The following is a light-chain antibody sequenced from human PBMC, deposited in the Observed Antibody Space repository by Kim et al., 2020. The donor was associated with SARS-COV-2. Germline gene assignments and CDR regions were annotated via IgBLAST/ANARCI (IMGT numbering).Light chain of an antibody. CDR1: QSVSSNY. J-gene: IGKJ1*01. V-gene: IGKV3-20*01. CDR2: GAS. CDR3: QQYSSAPGT. Sequence: EIGLTQSPGTLSLSPGERATLSCRASQSVSSNYLACYQQKPGQAPRLLIYGASSRATGIPDRFSGSGSGTDFTLTITRLEPEDFAVYYCQQYSSAPGTFGQGTKVDIK.